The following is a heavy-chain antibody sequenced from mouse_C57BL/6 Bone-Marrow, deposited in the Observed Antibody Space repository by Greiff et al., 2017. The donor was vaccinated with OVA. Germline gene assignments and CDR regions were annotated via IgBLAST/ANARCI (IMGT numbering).Heavy chain of an antibody. Sequence: VQLQQSGAELVRPGASVKLSCTASGFNIKDDYMHWVKQRPEQGLEWIGWIDPENGDPEYASKFQGKATITADTSSNTAYLQLSSLTSEDTAVYYCTTFYYGNSYWYFDVWGTGTTVTVSS. CDR2: IDPENGDP. CDR1: GFNIKDDY. V-gene: IGHV14-4*01. J-gene: IGHJ1*03. CDR3: TTFYYGNSYWYFDV. D-gene: IGHD2-1*01.